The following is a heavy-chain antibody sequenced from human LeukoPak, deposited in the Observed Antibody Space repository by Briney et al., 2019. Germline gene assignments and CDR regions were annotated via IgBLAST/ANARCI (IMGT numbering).Heavy chain of an antibody. CDR1: GFTFSSYA. V-gene: IGHV3-23*01. CDR2: ISGSGGST. CDR3: AKQGDMIVVDPFDY. J-gene: IGHJ4*02. Sequence: GGSLRLSCAASGFTFSSYAMHWVRQAPGKGLEWVSAISGSGGSTYYADSVKGRVTISRDNSKNTLYLQMNSLRAEDTAVYYCAKQGDMIVVDPFDYWGQGTLVTVSS. D-gene: IGHD3-22*01.